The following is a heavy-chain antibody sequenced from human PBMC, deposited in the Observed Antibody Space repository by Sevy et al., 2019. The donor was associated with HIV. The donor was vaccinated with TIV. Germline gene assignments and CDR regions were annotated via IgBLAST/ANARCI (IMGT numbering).Heavy chain of an antibody. Sequence: ASMKVSCKASGYTFTGYYMHWVRQAPGQGLEWMGRINPNSGGTNYAQKFQGRVTMTRDTSISTAYMELSRLRSDDTAVYYCARDRGAGWLQSVYYFDYWGQGTLVTVSS. V-gene: IGHV1-2*06. J-gene: IGHJ4*02. D-gene: IGHD5-12*01. CDR3: ARDRGAGWLQSVYYFDY. CDR1: GYTFTGYY. CDR2: INPNSGGT.